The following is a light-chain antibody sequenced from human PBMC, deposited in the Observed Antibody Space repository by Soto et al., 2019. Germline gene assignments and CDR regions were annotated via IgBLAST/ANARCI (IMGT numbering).Light chain of an antibody. CDR3: QQYESYPMT. CDR2: KAS. Sequence: DSQMTQYPSTLSASVGDRVTITCRASQSISSWLAWYQQKPGKAPKLRISKASTLQSGIPPRFSGSGSGTAFTLTNSSLQPDDFATYHSQQYESYPMTFGGGTKVEIK. CDR1: QSISSW. V-gene: IGKV1-5*03. J-gene: IGKJ4*01.